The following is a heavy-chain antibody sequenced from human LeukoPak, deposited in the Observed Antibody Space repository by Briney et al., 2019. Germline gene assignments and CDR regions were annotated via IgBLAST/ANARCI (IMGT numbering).Heavy chain of an antibody. CDR2: ISSSSSYI. CDR1: GFTFSSYS. CDR3: ARDALTPSGSPFEV. D-gene: IGHD1-26*01. J-gene: IGHJ3*01. V-gene: IGHV3-21*04. Sequence: PGGSLRLSCAASGFTFSSYSMNWVRQAPGKGLEWVSSISSSSSYIYYADSVKGRFTISRDNSKHTLYLQMHSLRAEDTAVYYCARDALTPSGSPFEVWGQGTMVTVSS.